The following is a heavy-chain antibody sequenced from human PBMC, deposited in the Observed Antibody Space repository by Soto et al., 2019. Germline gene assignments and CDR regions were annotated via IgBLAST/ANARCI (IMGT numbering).Heavy chain of an antibody. J-gene: IGHJ6*04. V-gene: IGHV3-7*04. Sequence: EVQVVESGGGLVQPGGSLRLSCVASGFTSSNYWMNWVRQAPGKGLEWVANIKQDGSEKNYVDSVKGRFTISRDNAKNSLELQMNSRRAEDTAVYYCAGATSSWGVWGKGTTVTVSS. CDR2: IKQDGSEK. D-gene: IGHD6-13*01. CDR3: AGATSSWGV. CDR1: GFTSSNYW.